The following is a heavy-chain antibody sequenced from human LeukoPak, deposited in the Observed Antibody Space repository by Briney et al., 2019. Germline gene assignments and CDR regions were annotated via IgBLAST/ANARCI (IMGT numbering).Heavy chain of an antibody. CDR3: ARGPGGSSSSDFDY. CDR1: GDSISSNY. J-gene: IGHJ4*02. Sequence: PSETLSLTCSVSGDSISSNYWSWIRQSAGKGLEWIGRIYISGSSNYNPSLRSRVTMSVDTSKNEVSLMLTSVTAADTAVYYCARGPGGSSSSDFDYWGQGTLVTVSS. D-gene: IGHD6-6*01. CDR2: IYISGSS. V-gene: IGHV4-4*07.